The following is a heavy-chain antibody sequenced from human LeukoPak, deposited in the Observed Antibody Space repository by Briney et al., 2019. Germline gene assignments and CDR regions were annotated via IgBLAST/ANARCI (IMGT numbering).Heavy chain of an antibody. Sequence: ASVKVSCKASGYTFTSYGISWVRQAPGQGLEWMGWISAYNGNTNYAQKLQGRVTMPTDTSTSTAYMELRSLRSDDTAVYYCARVDGRDLGIVATNYYYYYGMDVWGQGTTVTVSS. CDR3: ARVDGRDLGIVATNYYYYYGMDV. D-gene: IGHD5-12*01. J-gene: IGHJ6*02. CDR1: GYTFTSYG. V-gene: IGHV1-18*01. CDR2: ISAYNGNT.